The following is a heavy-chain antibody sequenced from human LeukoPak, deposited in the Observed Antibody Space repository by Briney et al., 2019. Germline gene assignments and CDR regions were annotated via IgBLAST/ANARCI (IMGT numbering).Heavy chain of an antibody. J-gene: IGHJ5*02. D-gene: IGHD6-19*01. CDR1: GFTFSRYA. CDR2: ISFDGSNK. CDR3: ARDQDSSGWYWGFDP. Sequence: QPGGSLRLSCAASGFTFSRYAMHWVRQAPGKGLEWVAVISFDGSNKYYADSVKGRFTISRDNSKNTLYLQVSSLRAEDTAVYYCARDQDSSGWYWGFDPWGQGTLVTVSS. V-gene: IGHV3-30-3*01.